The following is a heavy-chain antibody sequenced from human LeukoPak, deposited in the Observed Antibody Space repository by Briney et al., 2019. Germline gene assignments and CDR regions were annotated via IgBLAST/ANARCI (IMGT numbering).Heavy chain of an antibody. CDR2: IIPIFGTA. Sequence: VASVKVSCKASGGTFSSYAISWVRQAPGQGLEWMGGIIPIFGTANYAQKFQGRVTITADESTSTAYMELSSLRSEDTAVYYCARDRNGYNHVVYAFDIWGQGTMVTVSS. V-gene: IGHV1-69*13. CDR3: ARDRNGYNHVVYAFDI. CDR1: GGTFSSYA. D-gene: IGHD5-24*01. J-gene: IGHJ3*02.